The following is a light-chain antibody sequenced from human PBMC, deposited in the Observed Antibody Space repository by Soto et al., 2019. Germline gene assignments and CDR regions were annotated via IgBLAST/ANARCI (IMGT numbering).Light chain of an antibody. CDR1: SSDVGGYNY. CDR2: DVS. Sequence: QSALTQPRSVSGSPGQSVTISCTGTSSDVGGYNYVSWYQQYSGKAPKVMIFDVSKRPSGVPDRFSGSKSGNTASLTISGLQAEDEADYYCCSYAGTYNYGVFGGGTKLTVL. V-gene: IGLV2-11*01. J-gene: IGLJ3*02. CDR3: CSYAGTYNYGV.